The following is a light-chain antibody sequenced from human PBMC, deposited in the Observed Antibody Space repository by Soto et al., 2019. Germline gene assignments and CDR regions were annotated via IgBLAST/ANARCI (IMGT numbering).Light chain of an antibody. CDR1: QSVSSY. Sequence: EIVLTQSPATLSLSPGERATLSCRASQSVSSYLAWYQQKPGQAPRLLIYDASNRATGIPARFSGSGSGTDFTLTISSLEPEDLAVYYCQQRSNWPLTFGGGTNVEIK. V-gene: IGKV3-11*01. CDR3: QQRSNWPLT. J-gene: IGKJ4*01. CDR2: DAS.